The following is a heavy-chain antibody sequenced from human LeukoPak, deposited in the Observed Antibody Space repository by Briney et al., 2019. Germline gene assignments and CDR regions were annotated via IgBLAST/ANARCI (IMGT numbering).Heavy chain of an antibody. D-gene: IGHD2-15*01. Sequence: SETLSLTCAVYGGSFSGYYWSWIRQPPGKGLEWIGAINHSGSTNYNPSLKSRVTISVDTSKNQFSLKLSSVTAADTAVYYCARGGLRSGGSCYINWGQGTLVTVSS. CDR1: GGSFSGYY. CDR2: INHSGST. V-gene: IGHV4-34*01. CDR3: ARGGLRSGGSCYIN. J-gene: IGHJ4*02.